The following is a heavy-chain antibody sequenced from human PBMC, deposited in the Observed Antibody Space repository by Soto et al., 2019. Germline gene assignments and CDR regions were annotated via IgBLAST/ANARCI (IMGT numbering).Heavy chain of an antibody. D-gene: IGHD2-15*01. Sequence: PGGSLRLSCAASGFTFSSYAMGWVRQGPGKGLEWVAVVSIGGSTHYADSVRGRFTISRDNSKNTLSLQMNGLRAEDTAVYYCAKDRMNHNSVWDPFDIWGQGTMVTVSS. CDR3: AKDRMNHNSVWDPFDI. V-gene: IGHV3-23*01. CDR1: GFTFSSYA. CDR2: VSIGGST. J-gene: IGHJ3*02.